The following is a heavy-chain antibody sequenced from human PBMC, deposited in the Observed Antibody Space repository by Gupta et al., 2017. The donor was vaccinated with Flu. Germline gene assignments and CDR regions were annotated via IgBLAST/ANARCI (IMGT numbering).Heavy chain of an antibody. CDR1: GFSLSTSGVG. Sequence: QITLKESGPTLVKPTQTLTLTCTFSGFSLSTSGVGVGWIRQPPGKALEWLALIYWNDDKRYSPSLKSRLTITKETSKNQVVLTMTNMDPVDTATYYCAYGGGDCYSGGWDYWGQGTLVTVSS. J-gene: IGHJ4*02. CDR3: AYGGGDCYSGGWDY. CDR2: IYWNDDK. V-gene: IGHV2-5*01. D-gene: IGHD2-21*02.